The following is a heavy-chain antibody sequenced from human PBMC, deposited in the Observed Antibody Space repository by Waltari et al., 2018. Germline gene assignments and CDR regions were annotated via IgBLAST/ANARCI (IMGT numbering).Heavy chain of an antibody. J-gene: IGHJ4*02. D-gene: IGHD1-26*01. V-gene: IGHV4-4*02. Sequence: QLQLHESGPGLVKPSGTLSLTCTVSGDSMNSNSWWSWVRQPPEKGLEWIGQIHRSGRSNYNPSLESRVTISLDTSNRQFSLKLTSTTAADTAVYYCARDRGIGLYFDSWGQGTLVTVSP. CDR2: IHRSGRS. CDR1: GDSMNSNSW. CDR3: ARDRGIGLYFDS.